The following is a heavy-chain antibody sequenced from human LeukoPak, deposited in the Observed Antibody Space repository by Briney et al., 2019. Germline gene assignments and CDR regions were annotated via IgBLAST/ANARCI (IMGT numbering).Heavy chain of an antibody. D-gene: IGHD1-26*01. CDR1: GYSFTSYW. CDR2: IYPGDSDT. Sequence: GESLKISCKGSGYSFTSYWIGWVRQMPGKGLEWMGIIYPGDSDTRYSPSFQGQVTISADKSLSTAYLQWSSLKASDTAMYYCARRSSGSYSVGGYYYYMDVWGKGTTVTVSS. CDR3: ARRSSGSYSVGGYYYYMDV. J-gene: IGHJ6*03. V-gene: IGHV5-51*01.